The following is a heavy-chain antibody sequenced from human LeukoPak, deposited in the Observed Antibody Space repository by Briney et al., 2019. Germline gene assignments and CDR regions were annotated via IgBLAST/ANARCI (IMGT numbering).Heavy chain of an antibody. Sequence: SETLSLTCTVSGYSISSGYYWGWIRQPPGKGLEWIGSIYHSGSTYYNPSLKSRVTISQDMSKNQFSLKLSSVTAADTAVYYCARNTPGRYYYMDVWGKGTTVTVSS. J-gene: IGHJ6*03. CDR1: GYSISSGYY. CDR3: ARNTPGRYYYMDV. CDR2: IYHSGST. V-gene: IGHV4-38-2*02. D-gene: IGHD3-10*01.